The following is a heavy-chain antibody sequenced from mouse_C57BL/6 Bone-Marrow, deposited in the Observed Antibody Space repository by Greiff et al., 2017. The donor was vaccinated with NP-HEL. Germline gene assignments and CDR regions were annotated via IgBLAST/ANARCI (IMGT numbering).Heavy chain of an antibody. CDR2: IDPSDSYT. Sequence: QVQLQQPGAELVRPGTSVKLSCKASGYTFTSYWMHWVKQRPGQGLEWIGVIDPSDSYTNYNQKFKGKATLTVDTSSSTAYMQLSSLTSEDSAVYYCARLYYFDYWGQGTTRTVSS. J-gene: IGHJ2*01. CDR1: GYTFTSYW. V-gene: IGHV1-59*01. CDR3: ARLYYFDY.